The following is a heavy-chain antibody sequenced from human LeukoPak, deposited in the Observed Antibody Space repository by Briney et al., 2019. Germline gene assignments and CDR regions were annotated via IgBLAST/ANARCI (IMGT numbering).Heavy chain of an antibody. D-gene: IGHD3-10*01. CDR2: ISYDGSNK. CDR3: AKDRGVWAFDI. Sequence: GGSLRLSCAASGITLSSYDMHWVRQAPGKALEWVAVISYDGSNKDYADSVKGRYTISRDNSKNTLDLQMNSLRAEDTAVYYCAKDRGVWAFDIWGQGTMVTVSS. CDR1: GITLSSYD. V-gene: IGHV3-30-3*01. J-gene: IGHJ3*02.